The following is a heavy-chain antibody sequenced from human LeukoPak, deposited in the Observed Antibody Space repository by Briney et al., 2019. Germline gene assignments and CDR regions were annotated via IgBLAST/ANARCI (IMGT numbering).Heavy chain of an antibody. CDR2: FDPEDGET. CDR3: ATVPSAGQQGPAEYFQH. D-gene: IGHD6-13*01. J-gene: IGHJ1*01. V-gene: IGHV1-24*01. Sequence: GASVKVSCKVSGYTLTELSMHWVRQAPGKGLEWMGGFDPEDGETIYAQKFQGRVTMTEDTSTDTAYMELSSLRSEDTAVYYCATVPSAGQQGPAEYFQHWGQGTLVTVSS. CDR1: GYTLTELS.